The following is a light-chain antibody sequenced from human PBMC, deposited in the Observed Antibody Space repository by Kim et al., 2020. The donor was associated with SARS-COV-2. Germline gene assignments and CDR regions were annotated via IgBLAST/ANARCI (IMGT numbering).Light chain of an antibody. Sequence: SSELTQDPAVSVALGQTVRITCQGDSLRNYYASWYQQKPGQAPVLVIYGKNNRPSGIPDRFSGSSSGNTASLTITGAQAEDEADYYCNSRDSSGNPWVFGEGTQLTVL. J-gene: IGLJ3*02. V-gene: IGLV3-19*01. CDR1: SLRNYY. CDR2: GKN. CDR3: NSRDSSGNPWV.